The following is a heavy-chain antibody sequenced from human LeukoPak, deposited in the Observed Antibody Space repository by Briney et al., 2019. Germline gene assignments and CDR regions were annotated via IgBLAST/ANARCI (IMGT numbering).Heavy chain of an antibody. V-gene: IGHV4-34*01. CDR3: ARGWRIQLWLRYNWFDP. CDR1: GGSFSGYY. Sequence: SETLSLTCAVYGGSFSGYYWSWIRQPPGKGLEWIGEINHSGSTNYNPSLKSRVTISVDTSKNQFSLKLSSVTAADTAVYYCARGWRIQLWLRYNWFDPWGQGTLDTVSS. J-gene: IGHJ5*02. D-gene: IGHD5-18*01. CDR2: INHSGST.